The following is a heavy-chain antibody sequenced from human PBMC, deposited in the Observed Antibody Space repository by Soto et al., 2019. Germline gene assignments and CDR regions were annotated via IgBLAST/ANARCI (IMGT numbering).Heavy chain of an antibody. V-gene: IGHV4-39*01. Sequence: SETLSLTCTVSGGSISSSSYYWGWIRQPPGKGLEWIGSIYYSGSTYYNPSLKSRVTISVDTSKNQFSLKLSSVTAADTAVYYCASVFKAYYYLPTYYFDYWGQGTLVTVPQ. CDR1: GGSISSSSYY. CDR3: ASVFKAYYYLPTYYFDY. D-gene: IGHD3-10*01. J-gene: IGHJ4*02. CDR2: IYYSGST.